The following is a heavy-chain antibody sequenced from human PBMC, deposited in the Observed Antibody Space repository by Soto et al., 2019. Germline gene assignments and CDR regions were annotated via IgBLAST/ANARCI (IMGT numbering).Heavy chain of an antibody. D-gene: IGHD1-26*01. CDR3: AGTPDSPRIVGARFDY. Sequence: GGSLRLSCAASGFTFSDYYMSWIRQAPGKGLEWVSYISSSSSYTNYADSVKGRFTISRDNAKNSLYLQMNSLRAEDTAVYYCAGTPDSPRIVGARFDYWGQGTLVTVSS. CDR1: GFTFSDYY. J-gene: IGHJ4*02. V-gene: IGHV3-11*06. CDR2: ISSSSSYT.